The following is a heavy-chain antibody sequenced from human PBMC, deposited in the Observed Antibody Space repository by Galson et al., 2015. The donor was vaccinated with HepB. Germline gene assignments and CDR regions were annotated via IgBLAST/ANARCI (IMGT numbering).Heavy chain of an antibody. CDR2: IKQDGSEK. J-gene: IGHJ2*01. V-gene: IGHV3-7*03. D-gene: IGHD5-12*01. CDR3: ARKGGYSGYDSVRWYFDL. CDR1: GFTFSSYW. Sequence: SLRLSCAASGFTFSSYWMSWVRQAPGKGLEWVANIKQDGSEKYYVDSVKGRFTISRDNAKNSLYLQMNSLRAEDTAVYYCARKGGYSGYDSVRWYFDLWGRGTLVTVSS.